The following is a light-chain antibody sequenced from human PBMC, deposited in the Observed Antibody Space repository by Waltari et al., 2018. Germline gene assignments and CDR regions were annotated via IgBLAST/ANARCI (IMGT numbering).Light chain of an antibody. CDR3: SSYAGNNNVV. V-gene: IGLV2-8*01. CDR1: STPVGGSNH. CDR2: EVS. J-gene: IGLJ2*01. Sequence: QSALTQPPSASGSPGQSVTIPCTGTSTPVGGSNHLSWYQQHPGKAPKLMIYEVSTRPSGVPDRFSGSKSGNTASLTVSGLRAEDEADYYCSSYAGNNNVVFGGGTKLTVL.